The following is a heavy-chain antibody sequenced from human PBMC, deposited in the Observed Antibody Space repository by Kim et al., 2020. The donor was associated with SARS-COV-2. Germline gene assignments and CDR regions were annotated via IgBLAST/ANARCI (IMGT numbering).Heavy chain of an antibody. CDR2: INTNTGNP. Sequence: ASVKVSCKASGYTFTSYAMNWVRQAPGQGLEWMGWINTNTGNPTYAQGFTGRFVFSLDTSVSTAYLQISSLKAEDTAVYYCAKPIAVAGTASVRFVFDLWGRGTLVTVSS. V-gene: IGHV7-4-1*02. CDR3: AKPIAVAGTASVRFVFDL. CDR1: GYTFTSYA. D-gene: IGHD6-19*01. J-gene: IGHJ2*01.